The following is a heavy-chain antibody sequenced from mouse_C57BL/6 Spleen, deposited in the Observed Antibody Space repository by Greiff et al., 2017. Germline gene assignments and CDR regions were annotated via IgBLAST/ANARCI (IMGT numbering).Heavy chain of an antibody. J-gene: IGHJ2*01. D-gene: IGHD2-1*01. CDR3: ARGNYGNYFDY. Sequence: VQLQQPGAELVRPGSSVKLSCKASGYTFTSYWMDWVKQRPGQGLEWIGNIYPSDSETHYNQKFKDKATLTVDKSSSTAYMQLSSLTSEDSAVYYCARGNYGNYFDYWGQGTTLTVSS. CDR2: IYPSDSET. V-gene: IGHV1-61*01. CDR1: GYTFTSYW.